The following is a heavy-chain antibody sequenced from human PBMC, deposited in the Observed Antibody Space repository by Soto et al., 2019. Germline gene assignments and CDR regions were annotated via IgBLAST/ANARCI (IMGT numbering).Heavy chain of an antibody. CDR3: ARRFHYCHTYFEY. V-gene: IGHV3-53*01. Sequence: XGSLRLSCASSGCSVTDHYMTCVRQAPGKGLEWVSVLYTGGSAYYGDSVKGRFTISRDSSTNTLYLQMNSLKVGDTAFYFFARRFHYCHTYFEYWRGATLVIGS. CDR1: GCSVTDHY. CDR2: LYTGGSA. J-gene: IGHJ4*02. D-gene: IGHD3-10*01.